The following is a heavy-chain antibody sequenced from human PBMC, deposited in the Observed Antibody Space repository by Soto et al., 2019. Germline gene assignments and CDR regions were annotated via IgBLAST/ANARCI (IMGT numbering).Heavy chain of an antibody. D-gene: IGHD6-6*01. CDR3: AKGREKISRYYGMDV. CDR2: ISYDGSNK. CDR1: GFTFSSYG. Sequence: GGSLRLSCAASGFTFSSYGMHWVRQAPGKGLEWVAVISYDGSNKYYADSVKGRFTISRDNSKNTLYLQMNSLRAEDTAVYYCAKGREKISRYYGMDVWGQGTTVTVSS. V-gene: IGHV3-30*18. J-gene: IGHJ6*02.